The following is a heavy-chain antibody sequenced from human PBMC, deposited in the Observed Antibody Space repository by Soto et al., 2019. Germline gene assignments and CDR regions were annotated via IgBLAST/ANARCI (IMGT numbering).Heavy chain of an antibody. CDR2: IYYSGST. CDR3: AGIYSGSPGGTLRY. CDR1: GGSISSGGYY. V-gene: IGHV4-31*03. Sequence: QVQLQESGPGLVKPSQTLSLTCTVSGGSISSGGYYWSWIRQHPGKGLEWIGYIYYSGSTYYNPSLKSRVTITVHTSKNQCSLKLSSVTAADTAVYYCAGIYSGSPGGTLRYWGQGTLVTVSS. D-gene: IGHD1-26*01. J-gene: IGHJ4*02.